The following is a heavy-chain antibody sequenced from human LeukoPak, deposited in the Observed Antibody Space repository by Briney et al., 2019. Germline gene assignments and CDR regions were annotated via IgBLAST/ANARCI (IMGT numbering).Heavy chain of an antibody. CDR3: ARGGLIRGVIPGYYYYGLDV. CDR2: IYTDGSS. V-gene: IGHV3-66*01. CDR1: GFTVSSNY. J-gene: IGHJ6*02. Sequence: PGGSLRLSCAASGFTVSSNYMSWVRQAPGQGLEWVSVIYTDGSSYYADSVKGRFTISRDNSRNTLDLQMNSLRAEDTAVYHCARGGLIRGVIPGYYYYGLDVWGQGTTVTVSS. D-gene: IGHD3-10*01.